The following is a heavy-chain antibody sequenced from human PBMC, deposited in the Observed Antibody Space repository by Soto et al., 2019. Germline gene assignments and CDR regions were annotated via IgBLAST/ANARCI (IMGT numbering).Heavy chain of an antibody. V-gene: IGHV3-21*01. D-gene: IGHD3-22*01. Sequence: PGGSLRLSCAASGFTFSIYSMNWVRHAPGKGLEWVSSISSSSSYIYYADSVKGRFTISRDNAKNSLYLQMNSLRAEDTAVYYCARDRGYYDSSASSAGYWGQGTLVTVSS. CDR1: GFTFSIYS. CDR2: ISSSSSYI. J-gene: IGHJ4*02. CDR3: ARDRGYYDSSASSAGY.